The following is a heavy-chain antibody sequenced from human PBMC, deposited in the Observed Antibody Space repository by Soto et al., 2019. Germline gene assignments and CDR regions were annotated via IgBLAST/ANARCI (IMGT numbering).Heavy chain of an antibody. J-gene: IGHJ1*01. D-gene: IGHD1-26*01. Sequence: PSETLSLTCSVSGASITSSSFHWGWIRQAPGKGLEWIATIYYSGGTDYNPSLESRVTICVDTSKNQFSLRLSSVTAADTAVYYCARRVGAVPFQLWGQGTLVTVSS. CDR3: ARRVGAVPFQL. V-gene: IGHV4-39*01. CDR2: IYYSGGT. CDR1: GASITSSSFH.